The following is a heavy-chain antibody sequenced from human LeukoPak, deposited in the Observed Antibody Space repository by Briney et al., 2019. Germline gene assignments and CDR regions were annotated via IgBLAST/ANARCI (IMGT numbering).Heavy chain of an antibody. J-gene: IGHJ4*02. CDR1: GFTVSSNH. V-gene: IGHV3-53*01. Sequence: GGSLRLSCAASGFTVSSNHMSWVRQAPGKGLEWVSAFYDTGTTNYADSVKGRLTISRDNSRNTLYLQMNSLRAGDTAVYYCATLSGGGFWGQGTLVTVPS. CDR3: ATLSGGGF. CDR2: FYDTGTT. D-gene: IGHD2-15*01.